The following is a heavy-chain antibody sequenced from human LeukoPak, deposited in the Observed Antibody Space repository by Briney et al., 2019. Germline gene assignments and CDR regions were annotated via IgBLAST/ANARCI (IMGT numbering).Heavy chain of an antibody. Sequence: PGRSLRLSCAASGFTFSSYAMHWVRQAPGKGLEWVAVISYDGSNKYYADSVKGRFTISRDNSKNTLYLQMNSLRAEDTAVYYCAKVPVDTAMVVLAPFDYWGQGTLVTVSS. J-gene: IGHJ4*02. CDR2: ISYDGSNK. CDR3: AKVPVDTAMVVLAPFDY. V-gene: IGHV3-30-3*01. D-gene: IGHD5-18*01. CDR1: GFTFSSYA.